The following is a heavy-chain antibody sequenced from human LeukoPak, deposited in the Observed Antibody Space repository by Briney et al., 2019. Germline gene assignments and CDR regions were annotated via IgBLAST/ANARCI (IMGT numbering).Heavy chain of an antibody. V-gene: IGHV3-23*01. CDR1: GFTFSSYA. CDR3: AKDPTGAYGDYDDY. D-gene: IGHD4-17*01. CDR2: ISGSGGST. J-gene: IGHJ4*02. Sequence: GGSLRLSCAASGFTFSSYAMSWVRQAPGKGLEWVSAISGSGGSTYYADSVKGQFTISRDNSKNTLYLLMNSLGAEDTAVYYCAKDPTGAYGDYDDYWGQGTLVTVSS.